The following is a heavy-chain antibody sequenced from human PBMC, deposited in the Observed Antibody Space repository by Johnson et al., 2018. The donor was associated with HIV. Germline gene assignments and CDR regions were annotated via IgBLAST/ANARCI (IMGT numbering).Heavy chain of an antibody. D-gene: IGHD1-26*01. V-gene: IGHV3-30*02. J-gene: IGHJ3*01. CDR1: GISFSSYG. CDR3: CTVSGVLPPRGDN. Sequence: VQLVESGGGLVQPGGSLRLSCVASGISFSSYGLHWVRQAPGKGLQWVAFIRNDGSNEYYADSVKGRFTISRDNSKNTLYLQMNSLRAEDTAVYYCCTVSGVLPPRGDNWGQGTMVTVSS. CDR2: IRNDGSNE.